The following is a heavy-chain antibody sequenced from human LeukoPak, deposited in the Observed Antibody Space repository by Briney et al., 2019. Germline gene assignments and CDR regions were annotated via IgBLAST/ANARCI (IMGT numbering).Heavy chain of an antibody. CDR1: GFTFSSYA. J-gene: IGHJ4*02. V-gene: IGHV3-23*01. Sequence: PGGSLRLSCAASGFTFSSYAMSWVRQAPGKGLEWVSAISGSGGSTYYADSVKGRFTISRDNSKNTLYLQMNSLRAEDTAVYYCARGGSGDTAMVHPFDYWGQGTLVTVST. D-gene: IGHD5-18*01. CDR3: ARGGSGDTAMVHPFDY. CDR2: ISGSGGST.